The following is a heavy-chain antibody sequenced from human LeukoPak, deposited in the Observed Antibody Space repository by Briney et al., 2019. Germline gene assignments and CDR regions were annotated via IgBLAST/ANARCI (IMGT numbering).Heavy chain of an antibody. CDR3: AQTTGWPGFDF. CDR2: IYNGRDT. Sequence: PSETLSLTCIVSGASTSSRYWSWIRQPPGGTLEWIGYIYNGRDTKYNPSLTSRVPISVDTSKNQFSLKLTSLTAADTAMYYCAQTTGWPGFDFWGPGALVTVSS. J-gene: IGHJ4*02. D-gene: IGHD6-19*01. CDR1: GASTSSRY. V-gene: IGHV4-4*08.